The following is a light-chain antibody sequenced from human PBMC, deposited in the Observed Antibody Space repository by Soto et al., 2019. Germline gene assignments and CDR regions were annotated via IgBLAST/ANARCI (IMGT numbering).Light chain of an antibody. J-gene: IGKJ2*01. V-gene: IGKV3-20*01. Sequence: EIVLTQSPGTLSLSPGERATLACRASQSVSSSYLAWYQHKPGQAPRLLIYGASSSATGIPDRFSGIGSGTDFTLTISRLEPEDFAVYYCQQYGSSPHTFGQGTKLELK. CDR1: QSVSSSY. CDR3: QQYGSSPHT. CDR2: GAS.